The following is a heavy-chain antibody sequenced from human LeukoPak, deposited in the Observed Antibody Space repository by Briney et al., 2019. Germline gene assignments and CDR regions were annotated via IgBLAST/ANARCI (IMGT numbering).Heavy chain of an antibody. J-gene: IGHJ5*02. Sequence: PGGSLRLSCAASGSTFSGSALHWVRQASGKGLEWVGRIRSKTNNYATAYAASVKGRFTISRDDSKNTTYLQMNSLKIDDTAVYYCTTLIDPWGQGTPVTVSS. V-gene: IGHV3-73*01. CDR3: TTLIDP. CDR1: GSTFSGSA. CDR2: IRSKTNNYAT.